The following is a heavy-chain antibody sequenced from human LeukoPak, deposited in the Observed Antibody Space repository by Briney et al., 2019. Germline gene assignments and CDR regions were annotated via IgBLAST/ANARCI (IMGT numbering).Heavy chain of an antibody. CDR1: GYSFTSYW. Sequence: GESLKISCKGSGYSFTSYWIGWGRQMPGKGLEWMGIIYPCGSDTRYSPSFQSQVTISTDTSINPVYLQWSCLKASDTAMYYCARHCIGSYDSSGYPNYYYYYYLDVWGKGTTVTVSS. V-gene: IGHV5-51*01. J-gene: IGHJ6*03. D-gene: IGHD3-22*01. CDR2: IYPCGSDT. CDR3: ARHCIGSYDSSGYPNYYYYYYLDV.